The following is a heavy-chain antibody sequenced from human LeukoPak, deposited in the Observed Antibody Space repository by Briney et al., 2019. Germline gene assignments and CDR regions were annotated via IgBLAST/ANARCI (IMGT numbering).Heavy chain of an antibody. Sequence: GGSLRLSCAASAFTVRSFWIHWVRQAPGKGLVWVARINTDGSTTNYADSVKGRFTISRDNAKNTLYLQMNSLRAEDTAVYHCANDMTGPVDSWGQGTLVTVSS. D-gene: IGHD3-9*01. J-gene: IGHJ4*02. CDR2: INTDGSTT. V-gene: IGHV3-74*01. CDR1: AFTVRSFW. CDR3: ANDMTGPVDS.